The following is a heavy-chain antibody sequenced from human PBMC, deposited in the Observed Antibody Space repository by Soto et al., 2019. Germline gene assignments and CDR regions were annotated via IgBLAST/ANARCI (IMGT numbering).Heavy chain of an antibody. CDR1: GFTFSSYA. J-gene: IGHJ4*02. CDR3: VKNREYFDY. Sequence: GGSLRLYCSASGFTFSSYAMHWVRQAPGKGLEYVSAISSNGGITYYADYVKGRFTISRDNSKNTLYLQMSSLRAEDTSVYYCVKNREYFDYWGQGTLVTVSS. V-gene: IGHV3-64D*06. CDR2: ISSNGGIT. D-gene: IGHD3-16*02.